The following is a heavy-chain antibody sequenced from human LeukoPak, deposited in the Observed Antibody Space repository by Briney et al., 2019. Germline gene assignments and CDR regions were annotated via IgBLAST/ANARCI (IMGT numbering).Heavy chain of an antibody. CDR1: GFTFSSYS. J-gene: IGHJ4*02. Sequence: GGSLRLSCAASGFTFSSYSMNWVRQAPGKGLEWVSSISSSSSYIYYADSVMGRFTISRHNSRNTLYLQMNSLRAEDTAVYYCARVDTVMAYYFDLWGQGTLVTASS. CDR3: ARVDTVMAYYFDL. V-gene: IGHV3-21*04. D-gene: IGHD5-18*01. CDR2: ISSSSSYI.